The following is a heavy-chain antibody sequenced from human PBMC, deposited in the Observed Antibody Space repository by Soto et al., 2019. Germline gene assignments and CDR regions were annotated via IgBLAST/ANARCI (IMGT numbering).Heavy chain of an antibody. CDR1: GFTFDDYA. V-gene: IGHV3-9*01. Sequence: EVQLVESGGGLVQPGRSLRLSCAASGFTFDDYAMHWVRQAPGKGLEWVSGISWNSGSIGYADSVKGRFTISRDNAKNSLYLQMNSLRAEDTALYYCAKDTRSGGSYRWYFDLWGRGTLVTVSS. J-gene: IGHJ2*01. CDR2: ISWNSGSI. D-gene: IGHD1-26*01. CDR3: AKDTRSGGSYRWYFDL.